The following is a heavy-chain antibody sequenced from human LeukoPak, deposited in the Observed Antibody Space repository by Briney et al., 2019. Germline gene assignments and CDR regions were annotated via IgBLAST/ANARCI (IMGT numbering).Heavy chain of an antibody. CDR1: GGSISGYY. J-gene: IGHJ4*02. CDR3: ARVQIAYSYGLFDY. Sequence: PETLSLTCTVSGGSISGYYWSWIRQPPGKGLEWIGYIYYSGSTNYNPSLKSRVTISLHTSKNQFSLKLSSVTAADTAVYYCARVQIAYSYGLFDYWGQGTLVTVSS. CDR2: IYYSGST. V-gene: IGHV4-59*01. D-gene: IGHD5-18*01.